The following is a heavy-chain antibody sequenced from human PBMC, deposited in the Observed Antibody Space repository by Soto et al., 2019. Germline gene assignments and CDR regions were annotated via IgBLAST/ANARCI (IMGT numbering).Heavy chain of an antibody. CDR3: AKDDALAGGFLQN. V-gene: IGHV3-23*01. J-gene: IGHJ4*02. D-gene: IGHD3-10*01. Sequence: EVQLLESGGGLVQPGGSLRLSCAASGFTFNNYAMSWVRQTPGKGLEWVSRFNADTGATYYTDSVKGRFTISRDTSKSXXXLEMNNLRAEDTAVYHCAKDDALAGGFLQNWGQGTLVTVSS. CDR1: GFTFNNYA. CDR2: FNADTGAT.